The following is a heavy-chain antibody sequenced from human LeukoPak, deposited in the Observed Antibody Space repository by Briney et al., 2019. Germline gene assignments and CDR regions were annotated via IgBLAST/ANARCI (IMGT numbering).Heavy chain of an antibody. D-gene: IGHD2-15*01. J-gene: IGHJ3*02. CDR1: GFTFSSYG. CDR3: AKLEVVVVAATDDALDI. CDR2: ISYDGSNK. Sequence: GGSLRLSCAASGFTFSSYGMHWVRQAPGKGLEWVAVISYDGSNKYYADSVKGRFTISRENSKNTLYLQMNSLRAEDTAVYYCAKLEVVVVAATDDALDIWGQGTMVTVSS. V-gene: IGHV3-30*18.